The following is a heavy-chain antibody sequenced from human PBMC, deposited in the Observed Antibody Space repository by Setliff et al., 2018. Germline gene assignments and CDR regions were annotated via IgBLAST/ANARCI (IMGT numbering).Heavy chain of an antibody. D-gene: IGHD2-2*01. CDR1: GYTFSNYG. CDR2: ISAHNGYI. Sequence: ASVKVSCKASGYTFSNYGISWVRQAPGQGLEWMGWISAHNGYIVYAQKLQGRVTTTTDTSANTAYVELRSLRSDDTAVYYCARDRATVVAPPTSTLFDPWGQGTLVTVSS. V-gene: IGHV1-18*01. J-gene: IGHJ5*02. CDR3: ARDRATVVAPPTSTLFDP.